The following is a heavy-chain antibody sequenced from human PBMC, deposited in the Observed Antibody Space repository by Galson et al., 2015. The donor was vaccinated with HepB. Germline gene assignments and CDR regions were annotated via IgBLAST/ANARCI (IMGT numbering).Heavy chain of an antibody. V-gene: IGHV2-5*01. J-gene: IGHJ4*02. CDR1: GFSLSTSGVG. Sequence: PALVKPTQTLTLTCIFSGFSLSTSGVGVGWIRQPPGKALEWLALIYWNDDKRYSPSLKSRLTITKDTSKNQVVLTMTNMDPVDTATYYCAHRRRADSITMIVVDTGFDYWGQGTLVTVSS. D-gene: IGHD3-22*01. CDR3: AHRRRADSITMIVVDTGFDY. CDR2: IYWNDDK.